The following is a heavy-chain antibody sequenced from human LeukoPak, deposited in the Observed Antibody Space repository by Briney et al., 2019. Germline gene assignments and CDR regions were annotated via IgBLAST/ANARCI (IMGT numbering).Heavy chain of an antibody. D-gene: IGHD6-13*01. J-gene: IGHJ4*02. CDR1: GFPFSNSE. Sequence: GGSLRLSCAASGFPFSNSEMNWVRQAPGKGLEWVSYISNDGNTIYYADSVKGRFTVSRDNAKNSGYLQMNSLRAEDTAVYYCAKEGGIAAAALPYYFDYWGQGTLVTVSS. V-gene: IGHV3-48*03. CDR3: AKEGGIAAAALPYYFDY. CDR2: ISNDGNTI.